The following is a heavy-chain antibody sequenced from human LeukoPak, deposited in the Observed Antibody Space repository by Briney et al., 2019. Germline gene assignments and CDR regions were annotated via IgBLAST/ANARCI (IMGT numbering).Heavy chain of an antibody. CDR2: ISGSGGST. J-gene: IGHJ4*02. Sequence: PGGSLRLPCAASGFTFSSYAMSWVRQAPGKGLEWVSAISGSGGSTYYADSVKGRFTISRDNSKNTLYLQMNSLRAEDTAVYYCAKDPSGSGSFDYWGQGTLVTVSS. V-gene: IGHV3-23*01. CDR3: AKDPSGSGSFDY. CDR1: GFTFSSYA. D-gene: IGHD3-10*01.